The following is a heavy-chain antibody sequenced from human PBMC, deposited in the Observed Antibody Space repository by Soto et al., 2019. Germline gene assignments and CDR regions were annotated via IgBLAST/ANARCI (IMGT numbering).Heavy chain of an antibody. J-gene: IGHJ4*02. CDR3: ASYLYSSSWEKGFDY. CDR2: IYYSGST. V-gene: IGHV4-59*01. CDR1: GGSIGGYY. Sequence: PSETLSLTCSVAGGSIGGYYGSWIRQPPGKGLEWIGYIYYSGSTNYNPSLKSRVTISVDTSKNQFSLKLSSVTAADTAVYYCASYLYSSSWEKGFDYWGQGTLVTVSS. D-gene: IGHD6-13*01.